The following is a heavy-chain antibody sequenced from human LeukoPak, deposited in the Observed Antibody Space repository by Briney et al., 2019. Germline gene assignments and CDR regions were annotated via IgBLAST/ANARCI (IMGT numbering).Heavy chain of an antibody. CDR1: GGSISNTNYY. CDR2: IYYSGST. J-gene: IGHJ4*02. V-gene: IGHV4-39*07. D-gene: IGHD6-13*01. Sequence: SETLSLTCAVSGGSISNTNYYWDWIRQPPGKGLEWIGSIYYSGSTYYNPSLKSRVTISLDTPNNQFSLKLTSVTAADTAVYYCARDGGIPAPGTHYFDYWGQGTLVTVSS. CDR3: ARDGGIPAPGTHYFDY.